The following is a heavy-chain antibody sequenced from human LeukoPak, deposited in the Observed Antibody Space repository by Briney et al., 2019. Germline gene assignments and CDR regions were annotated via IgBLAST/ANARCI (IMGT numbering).Heavy chain of an antibody. CDR3: AKDTYSSGWYFDY. CDR1: GFTFSSYA. J-gene: IGHJ4*02. CDR2: ISGSGGST. Sequence: PGGSLRLSCAASGFTFSSYAMNWVRQAPGKGLEWVSVISGSGGSTYYADTVKGRFTISRDNSKNTLYLQMNSLRAEDTAVYYCAKDTYSSGWYFDYWGQGTLLTVSS. V-gene: IGHV3-23*01. D-gene: IGHD6-19*01.